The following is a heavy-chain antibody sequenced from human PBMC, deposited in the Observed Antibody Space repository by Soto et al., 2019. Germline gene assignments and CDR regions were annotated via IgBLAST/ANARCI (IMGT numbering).Heavy chain of an antibody. CDR1: GYTFTGYY. CDR3: ARTYYAFWSGYYTDGYFDY. J-gene: IGHJ4*02. Sequence: ASVKVSCKASGYTFTGYYLHWVRQAPGQGLEWMGWINPNSGGTNYAQKFQGWVTMTRDTSISTAYMELSRLRSDDTAVYYCARTYYAFWSGYYTDGYFDYWGQGTLVTVSS. V-gene: IGHV1-2*04. D-gene: IGHD3-3*01. CDR2: INPNSGGT.